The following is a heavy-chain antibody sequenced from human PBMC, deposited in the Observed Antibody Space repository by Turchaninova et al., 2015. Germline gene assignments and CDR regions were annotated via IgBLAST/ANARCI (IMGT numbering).Heavy chain of an antibody. D-gene: IGHD2-2*01. J-gene: IGHJ5*02. CDR3: AKDGSCPSSSTCYVHSWFDP. V-gene: IGHV3-30*01. CDR1: GFTFKNYA. Sequence: LHVVESWGGVVQPGRSLRLSCAASGFTFKNYAMHWVRQAPGKGLEWVAVISFDGSNQYYADSVKGRFTVSRDNSKNMLYVHLNSLRAEDTAVYYCAKDGSCPSSSTCYVHSWFDPWGQGTLVTVSS. CDR2: ISFDGSNQ.